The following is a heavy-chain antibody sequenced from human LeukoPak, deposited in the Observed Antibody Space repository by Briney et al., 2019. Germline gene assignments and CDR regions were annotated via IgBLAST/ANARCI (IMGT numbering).Heavy chain of an antibody. CDR1: GGTFSSYA. CDR3: AREDYYDSSGYRSFDY. J-gene: IGHJ4*02. Sequence: SVKVSCKASGGTFSSYAISWVRQAPGQGLEWMGRIIPILGIVNYAQKFQGRVTITADKSTSTAYMELSSLRSEDTAVYYCAREDYYDSSGYRSFDYWGQGTLVTVSS. D-gene: IGHD3-22*01. CDR2: IIPILGIV. V-gene: IGHV1-69*04.